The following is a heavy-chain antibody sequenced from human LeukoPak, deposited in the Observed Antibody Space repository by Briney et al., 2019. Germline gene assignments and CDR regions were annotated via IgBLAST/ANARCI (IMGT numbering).Heavy chain of an antibody. D-gene: IGHD3-9*01. Sequence: AGGSLRLSCAASGFTFSSYDMHWVRQATGKGLEWASAIGTAGDTYYPGSMKGRFTISRENAKNSLYLQMNSLRAGDTAVYYCAGTDILTRLGGMDVWGQGTTVTVSS. V-gene: IGHV3-13*01. CDR2: IGTAGDT. J-gene: IGHJ6*02. CDR1: GFTFSSYD. CDR3: AGTDILTRLGGMDV.